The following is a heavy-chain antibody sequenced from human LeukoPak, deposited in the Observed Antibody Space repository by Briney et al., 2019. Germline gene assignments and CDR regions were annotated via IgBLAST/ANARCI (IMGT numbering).Heavy chain of an antibody. CDR2: VYYTGST. CDR1: GGSISSDAYY. V-gene: IGHV4-39*01. J-gene: IGHJ4*02. D-gene: IGHD2-2*01. Sequence: PSETLSLTCTVSGGSISSDAYYWAWVRQPPGKGLEWIGIVYYTGSTYYNPSLKSRLIMFVDTSKNQFSLKLSSVTAADTAVYYCASLSYCSSTSCYVGYFDYWGQGTLVTVSS. CDR3: ASLSYCSSTSCYVGYFDY.